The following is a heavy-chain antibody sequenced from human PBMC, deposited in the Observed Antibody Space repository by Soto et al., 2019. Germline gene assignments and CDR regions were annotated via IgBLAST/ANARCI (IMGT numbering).Heavy chain of an antibody. V-gene: IGHV1-69*13. Sequence: SVKVSCKASGGTFSSYAISWVRQAPGQGLEWMGGIIPIFGTANYAQKFQGRVTITADESTSTAYMELSSLRSEDTAVYYCAVTIFGVEGSYYGMDVWGQGTTVTVSS. CDR3: AVTIFGVEGSYYGMDV. J-gene: IGHJ6*02. CDR1: GGTFSSYA. CDR2: IIPIFGTA. D-gene: IGHD3-3*01.